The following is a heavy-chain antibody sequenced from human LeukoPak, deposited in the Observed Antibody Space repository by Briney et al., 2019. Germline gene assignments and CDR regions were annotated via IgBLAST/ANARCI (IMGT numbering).Heavy chain of an antibody. J-gene: IGHJ6*03. CDR1: GYTFTKYG. D-gene: IGHD2-8*01. CDR3: ARGIGIGTVLMVHGNMDV. Sequence: ASVKVSCKASGYTFTKYGVYWVRQAPGQGLEWMGWINTDTGNPTYAQGFTGRFVFSLDTSVSTTYLQISSLKPEDTAVYYCARGIGIGTVLMVHGNMDVWGKGTTVTMSS. CDR2: INTDTGNP. V-gene: IGHV7-4-1*02.